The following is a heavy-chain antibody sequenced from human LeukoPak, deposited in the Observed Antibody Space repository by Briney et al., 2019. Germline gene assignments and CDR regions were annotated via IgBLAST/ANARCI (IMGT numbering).Heavy chain of an antibody. V-gene: IGHV4-59*01. D-gene: IGHD2-21*02. J-gene: IGHJ4*02. Sequence: SETLSLTCSVSGGSISNYYWTWIRQPPGKGLEWIGNVYYSGTTYYNPSLKSRVTMPVDTSKNQFSLKLPSVTAADTAVYYCARGAMVTATLMFDSWGQGTLVTVSS. CDR2: VYYSGTT. CDR1: GGSISNYY. CDR3: ARGAMVTATLMFDS.